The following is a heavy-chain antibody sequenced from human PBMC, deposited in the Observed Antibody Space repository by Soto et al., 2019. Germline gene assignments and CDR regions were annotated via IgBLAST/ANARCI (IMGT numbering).Heavy chain of an antibody. CDR2: IIPIFGTA. CDR1: GGTFSSYA. CDR3: ARQAVVVAATTEEYDYVWGSYPPDY. Sequence: VASVKVSRKASGGTFSSYAISWVRQAPGQGLEWMGGIIPIFGTANYAQKFQGRVTITADESTSTAYMELSSLRSEDTAVYYCARQAVVVAATTEEYDYVWGSYPPDYWGQGTLVTVSS. V-gene: IGHV1-69*13. D-gene: IGHD3-16*02. J-gene: IGHJ4*02.